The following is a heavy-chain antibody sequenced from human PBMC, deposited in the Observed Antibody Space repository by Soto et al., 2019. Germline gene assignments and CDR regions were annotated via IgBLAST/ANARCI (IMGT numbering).Heavy chain of an antibody. CDR3: AKDPSRYYDSSGSDY. V-gene: IGHV3-23*01. CDR2: ISGSGGST. J-gene: IGHJ4*02. D-gene: IGHD3-22*01. Sequence: LRLSCAASGFTFSSYAMSWVRQAPGKGLEWVSAISGSGGSTYYADSVKGRFTISRDNSKNTLYLQMNSLRAEDTAVYYCAKDPSRYYDSSGSDYWGQGTLVTVSS. CDR1: GFTFSSYA.